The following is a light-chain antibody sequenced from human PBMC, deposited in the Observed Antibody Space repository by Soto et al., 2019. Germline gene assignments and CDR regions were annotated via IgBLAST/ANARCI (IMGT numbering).Light chain of an antibody. V-gene: IGKV1-9*01. CDR3: QHRHSYPIT. J-gene: IGKJ5*01. CDR1: QGISSL. Sequence: DIRLTQSPSFLSASVGDRVTITCRASQGISSLLAWYQQKPGKAPKLLIHTASTLQSGVPSRFSGSGSGTEFTLTISSLQPEDFATYYCQHRHSYPITFGQGTRLEI. CDR2: TAS.